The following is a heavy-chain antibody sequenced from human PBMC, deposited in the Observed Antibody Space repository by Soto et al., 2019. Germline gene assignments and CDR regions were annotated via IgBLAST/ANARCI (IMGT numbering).Heavy chain of an antibody. D-gene: IGHD2-15*01. CDR2: ISHDGSNK. CDR3: ARDNRLCSGGSCYSSDWFDP. J-gene: IGHJ5*02. CDR1: GFTFSSYA. V-gene: IGHV3-30-3*01. Sequence: QVQLVESGGGVVQPGRSLRLSCAASGFTFSSYAMHWVRQAPGKGLEWVAVISHDGSNKYYADSVKGRFTISRDNSKNTLYLQMNSLRAEDTAVYYCARDNRLCSGGSCYSSDWFDPWGQGTLVTVSS.